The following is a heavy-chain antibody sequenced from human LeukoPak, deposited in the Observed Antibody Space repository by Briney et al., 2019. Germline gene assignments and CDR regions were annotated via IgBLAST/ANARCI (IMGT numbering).Heavy chain of an antibody. D-gene: IGHD3-22*01. Sequence: SETLSLTCTVSGGSISSGGYYWSWIRQHPGKGLEWIGYIYYSGSTYYNPSLKSRVTISVDTSKNQFSLKLSSVTAADTAVYYCARDYYDSNGPPGWFDPWGQGTLITVSS. CDR3: ARDYYDSNGPPGWFDP. CDR2: IYYSGST. V-gene: IGHV4-31*03. CDR1: GGSISSGGYY. J-gene: IGHJ5*02.